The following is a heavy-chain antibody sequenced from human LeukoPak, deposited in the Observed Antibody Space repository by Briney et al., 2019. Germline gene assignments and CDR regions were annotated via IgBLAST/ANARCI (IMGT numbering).Heavy chain of an antibody. Sequence: GGSLRLSCAASGFSFSNYWMSWVRQAPGKGLEWVASIKQDGSEKYYADSVKGRFTISRDNAKNSLYLQMNSLRAEDTAVYYCARDLSSGWYGLWVQGTLVTVSS. CDR1: GFSFSNYW. D-gene: IGHD6-19*01. J-gene: IGHJ4*02. CDR3: ARDLSSGWYGL. CDR2: IKQDGSEK. V-gene: IGHV3-7*01.